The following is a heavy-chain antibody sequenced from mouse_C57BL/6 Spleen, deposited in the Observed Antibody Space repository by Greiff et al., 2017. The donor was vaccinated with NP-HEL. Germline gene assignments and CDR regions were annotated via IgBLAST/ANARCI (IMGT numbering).Heavy chain of an antibody. V-gene: IGHV1-64*01. Sequence: VQLQQPGAELVKPGASVKLSCKASGYTFTSYWMHWVKRRPGQGLEWIGRIHPISGSTNYNEKFKSKATLTVDKSSSTAYMQLSSLTSEDSAVYYCARDGFAYWGQGTLVTVSA. CDR2: IHPISGST. CDR3: ARDGFAY. CDR1: GYTFTSYW. D-gene: IGHD1-1*01. J-gene: IGHJ3*01.